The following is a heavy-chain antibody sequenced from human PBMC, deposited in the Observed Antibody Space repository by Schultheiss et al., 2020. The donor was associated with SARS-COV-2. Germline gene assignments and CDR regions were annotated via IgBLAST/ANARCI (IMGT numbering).Heavy chain of an antibody. CDR2: ISSSGST. V-gene: IGHV3-23*01. Sequence: GGSLRLSCAASGFTFSSSAMSWVRQAPGKGLEWVSYISSSGSTYYADSVKGRFTISRDNSKNTLYLQMNSLRAEDTAVYYCARSSAVTMYYYGMDVWGQGTTVTVSS. D-gene: IGHD4-17*01. J-gene: IGHJ6*02. CDR1: GFTFSSSA. CDR3: ARSSAVTMYYYGMDV.